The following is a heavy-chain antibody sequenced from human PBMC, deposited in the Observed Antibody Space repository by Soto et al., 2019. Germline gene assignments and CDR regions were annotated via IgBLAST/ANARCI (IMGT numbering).Heavy chain of an antibody. CDR1: GFTFDDYA. D-gene: IGHD2-2*02. J-gene: IGHJ3*02. CDR3: AKDIVVVQSAISNGAFDI. CDR2: ISWNSGSI. V-gene: IGHV3-9*01. Sequence: GGSLRLSCAASGFTFDDYAMHWVRQAPGKGLEWVSGISWNSGSIGYADSVKGRFTISRDNAKNSLYLQMNSLRAEDTALYYCAKDIVVVQSAISNGAFDIWGQGTMVTVSS.